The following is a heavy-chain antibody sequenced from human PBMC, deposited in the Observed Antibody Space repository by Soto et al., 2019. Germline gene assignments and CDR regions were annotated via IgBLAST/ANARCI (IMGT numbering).Heavy chain of an antibody. CDR2: INPNSGGT. J-gene: IGHJ4*02. D-gene: IGHD2-15*01. CDR3: ARETGDIVVVAAATRFDY. CDR1: GYTFTGYY. Sequence: ASVKVSCKASGYTFTGYYMHWVRQAPGQGLEWMGWINPNSGGTNYAQKFQGRVTMTRDTSISTAYMELSRLRSDDTAVYYCARETGDIVVVAAATRFDYWGQGTLVTVSS. V-gene: IGHV1-2*02.